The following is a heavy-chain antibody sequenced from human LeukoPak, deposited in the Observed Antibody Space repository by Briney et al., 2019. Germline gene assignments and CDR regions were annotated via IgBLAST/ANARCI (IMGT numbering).Heavy chain of an antibody. D-gene: IGHD6-13*01. CDR1: GFTFSSYA. CDR2: ISGSGDST. Sequence: PGGSLRLSCAASGFTFSSYAMSWVRQAPGKGLEWVSAISGSGDSTYYADSVKGRFTISRDNSKNTLYLQMNSLRAEDTAVYYCAKDLGRRSSSFDYWGQGTLVTVSS. CDR3: AKDLGRRSSSFDY. V-gene: IGHV3-23*01. J-gene: IGHJ4*02.